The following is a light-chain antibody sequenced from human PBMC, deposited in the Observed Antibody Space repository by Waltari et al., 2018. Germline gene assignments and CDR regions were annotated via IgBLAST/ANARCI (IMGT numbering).Light chain of an antibody. CDR2: GAS. V-gene: IGKV3-15*01. CDR3: HQYNNGPPYN. CDR1: QSLTTN. J-gene: IGKJ2*01. Sequence: EIVMTQSPATLSVSPGERAVLSCRASQSLTTNLAWSQQKPGQAPRLLIYGASTRATNIPARFSGSGSGTEFNLTISSLQSEDFAVYYCHQYNNGPPYNFGQGTKLEI.